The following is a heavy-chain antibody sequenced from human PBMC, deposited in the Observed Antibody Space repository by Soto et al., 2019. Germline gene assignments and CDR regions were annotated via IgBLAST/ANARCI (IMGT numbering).Heavy chain of an antibody. Sequence: SETLSLTCAVSGYSISSGYYWGWIRQPPGKGLEWIGSIYHSGSTYYNPYLKSRVTISVDTSKNQFSLKLSSVTAADTAVYYCVRYCGGDCYLYYYGMDVWGQGTTVTVSS. J-gene: IGHJ6*02. D-gene: IGHD2-21*02. CDR2: IYHSGST. V-gene: IGHV4-38-2*01. CDR1: GYSISSGYY. CDR3: VRYCGGDCYLYYYGMDV.